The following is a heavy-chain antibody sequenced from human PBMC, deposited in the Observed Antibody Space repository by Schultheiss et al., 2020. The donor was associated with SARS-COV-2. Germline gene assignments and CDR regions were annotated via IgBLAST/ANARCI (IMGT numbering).Heavy chain of an antibody. V-gene: IGHV3-21*01. J-gene: IGHJ2*01. CDR2: ISSSSSYI. CDR1: GFTFSSYS. Sequence: GASLKISCAASGFTFSSYSMNWVRQAPGKGLEWVSSISSSSSYIYYADSVKGRFTISRDNAKNSLYLQMNSLRAEDTAVYYCARDSRRGYWYFDLWGRGTLVTVSS. D-gene: IGHD3-10*01. CDR3: ARDSRRGYWYFDL.